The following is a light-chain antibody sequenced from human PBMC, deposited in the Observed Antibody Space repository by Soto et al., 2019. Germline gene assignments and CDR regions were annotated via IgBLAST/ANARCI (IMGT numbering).Light chain of an antibody. J-gene: IGLJ3*02. CDR3: SSFTCTSTYLV. CDR1: SSDIGGYNH. Sequence: QSALTQPASVSGSPGQAITICCSGTSSDIGGYNHVSWYQQHPGKAPKLIISAVSNRPSGVSNRFSGSKSGNTASLTISGLHAEDEADYYCSSFTCTSTYLVFGGGTKLTVL. V-gene: IGLV2-14*01. CDR2: AVS.